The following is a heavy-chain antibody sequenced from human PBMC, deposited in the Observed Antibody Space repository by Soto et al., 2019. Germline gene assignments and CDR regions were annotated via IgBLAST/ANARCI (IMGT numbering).Heavy chain of an antibody. CDR1: GFTFSSYS. CDR3: ARAGGLGQYYDFWSGSRTYYFDY. D-gene: IGHD3-3*01. Sequence: GGSLRLSCAASGFTFSSYSMNWVRQAPGKGLEWVSSISSSSSYIYYADSVKGRFTISRDNAKNSLYLQMNSLRAEDTAVYYCARAGGLGQYYDFWSGSRTYYFDYWGQAPLVTVSS. CDR2: ISSSSSYI. J-gene: IGHJ4*02. V-gene: IGHV3-21*01.